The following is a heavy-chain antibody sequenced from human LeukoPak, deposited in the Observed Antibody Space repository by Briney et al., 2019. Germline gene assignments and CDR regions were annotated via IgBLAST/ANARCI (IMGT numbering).Heavy chain of an antibody. CDR1: GGSFSGYY. D-gene: IGHD5/OR15-5a*01. Sequence: PSETLSLTCAVYGGSFSGYYWSWIRQPPGKGLEWIGEINHSGSTNYNPSLKSRVTISVDTSKNQFSLKLSSVTAADTAVYYCARGSSESYYYYYYMDVWGKGTTVTVSS. V-gene: IGHV4-34*01. J-gene: IGHJ6*03. CDR3: ARGSSESYYYYYYMDV. CDR2: INHSGST.